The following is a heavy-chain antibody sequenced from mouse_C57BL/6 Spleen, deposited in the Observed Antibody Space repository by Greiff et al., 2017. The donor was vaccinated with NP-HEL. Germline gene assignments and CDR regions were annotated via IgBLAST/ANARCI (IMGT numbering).Heavy chain of an antibody. CDR2: ISSGGDYI. CDR3: TGGYSNFSFDY. J-gene: IGHJ2*01. Sequence: DVMLVESGEGLVKPGGSLKLSCAASGFTFSSYAMSWVRQTPEKRLEWVAYISSGGDYIYYADTVKGRFTISRDNARNTLYLQMSSLKSEDTAMYYCTGGYSNFSFDYWGQGTTLTVSS. CDR1: GFTFSSYA. D-gene: IGHD2-5*01. V-gene: IGHV5-9-1*02.